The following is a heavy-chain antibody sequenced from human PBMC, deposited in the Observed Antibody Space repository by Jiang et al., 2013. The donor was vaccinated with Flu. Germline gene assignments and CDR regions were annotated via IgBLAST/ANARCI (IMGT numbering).Heavy chain of an antibody. D-gene: IGHD3-22*01. CDR2: INPVSGTA. CDR1: GGIFSSYA. J-gene: IGHJ4*02. Sequence: VQLVESGTEVKKPGSSVKVSCKASGGIFSSYAINWVRQAPGQGLEWMGGINPVSGTANYAQKFQGRVTITADESTSTAYMELSGLRSEDTAMYYCARAVWDSSGYLKGHMKPFDYWGQGTLVTVSS. V-gene: IGHV1-69*01. CDR3: ARAVWDSSGYLKGHMKPFDY.